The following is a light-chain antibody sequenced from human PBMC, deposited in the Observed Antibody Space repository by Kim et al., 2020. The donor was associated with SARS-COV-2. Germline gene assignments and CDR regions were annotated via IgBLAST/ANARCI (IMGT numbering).Light chain of an antibody. CDR3: QQFGGSPPIT. J-gene: IGKJ5*01. CDR1: ESVGSSN. Sequence: EIVLTQSPDTLSSSPGERATLSCRASESVGSSNLAWYQQKPGQAPRLLIFGASSRATGIPDRFSGSGSGTDFTLTISRLEPEDFAVYYCQQFGGSPPITFGQGTRLEIK. CDR2: GAS. V-gene: IGKV3-20*01.